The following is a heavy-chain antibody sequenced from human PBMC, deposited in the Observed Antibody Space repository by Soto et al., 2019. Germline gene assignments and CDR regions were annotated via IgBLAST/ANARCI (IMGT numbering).Heavy chain of an antibody. J-gene: IGHJ4*02. Sequence: SETLSLTCTVSGGSISSGGYSWSWIRQPPGKGLEWIGYIYHSGSTYYNPSLKSRVTISVDRSKNQFSLKLSSVTAADTAVYYCARANYLLLFFDYWGQGTLVTVSS. V-gene: IGHV4-30-2*01. CDR1: GGSISSGGYS. D-gene: IGHD1-26*01. CDR2: IYHSGST. CDR3: ARANYLLLFFDY.